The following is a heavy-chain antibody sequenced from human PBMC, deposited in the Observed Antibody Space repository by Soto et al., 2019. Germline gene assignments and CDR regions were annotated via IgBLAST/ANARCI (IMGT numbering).Heavy chain of an antibody. D-gene: IGHD4-17*01. V-gene: IGHV4-39*02. Sequence: SETLSLTCTVSGGSISSSIYNLGCIRLPPGQGLEQMGSIYYSGSTYYIPTLKSRVTISVNTDNDHFSLKLSSVTAADTAVYYCARPYGEGAFDIWGQGTMVTVSS. J-gene: IGHJ3*02. CDR3: ARPYGEGAFDI. CDR1: GGSISSSIYN. CDR2: IYYSGST.